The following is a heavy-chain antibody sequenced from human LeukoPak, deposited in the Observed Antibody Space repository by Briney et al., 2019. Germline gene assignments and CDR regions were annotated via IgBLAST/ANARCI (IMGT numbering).Heavy chain of an antibody. J-gene: IGHJ4*02. V-gene: IGHV3-48*03. Sequence: GGSLRLSCAASGFTFSSYEMNWVRQAPGKGLEWVSYVSSSGSTIYYADSVKGRFTISRDNAKNSLYLQMNSLRAEDTAVYYCARVGSGYYYVDYWGQGTLVTVSS. CDR1: GFTFSSYE. CDR2: VSSSGSTI. D-gene: IGHD3-22*01. CDR3: ARVGSGYYYVDY.